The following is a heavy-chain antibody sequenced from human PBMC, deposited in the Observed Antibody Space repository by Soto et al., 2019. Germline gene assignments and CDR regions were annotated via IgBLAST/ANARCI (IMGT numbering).Heavy chain of an antibody. J-gene: IGHJ6*03. CDR2: ISAYNGNT. D-gene: IGHD3-9*01. Sequence: QVQLVQSGAEVKKPGASVKVSCKASGYTFTSYGISWVRQAPGQGLEWMGWISAYNGNTNYAQKRQGRVTMTTDPSTSTAYMELRSLRSDDTAISYCARGKGVYDILTGHEGGYFYYMDVWGKGTTVTVSS. CDR3: ARGKGVYDILTGHEGGYFYYMDV. V-gene: IGHV1-18*01. CDR1: GYTFTSYG.